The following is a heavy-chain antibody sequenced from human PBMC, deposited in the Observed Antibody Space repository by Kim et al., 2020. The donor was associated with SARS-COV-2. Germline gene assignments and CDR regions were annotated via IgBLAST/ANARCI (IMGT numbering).Heavy chain of an antibody. D-gene: IGHD4-17*01. Sequence: ASVKVSCKASGYTFTGYYMHWVRQAPGQGLEWMGRINPNSGGTNYAQKFQGRVTMTRDTSISTAYMELSRLRSDDTAVYYCARFPTTVTTWGRRGGNWFDPWGQGTLVTVSS. CDR1: GYTFTGYY. CDR3: ARFPTTVTTWGRRGGNWFDP. J-gene: IGHJ5*02. V-gene: IGHV1-2*06. CDR2: INPNSGGT.